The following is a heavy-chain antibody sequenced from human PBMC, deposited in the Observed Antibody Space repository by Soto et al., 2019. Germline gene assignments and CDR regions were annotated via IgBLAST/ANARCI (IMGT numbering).Heavy chain of an antibody. CDR3: ARGRIVGAAFDY. CDR2: MNPNTGNT. J-gene: IGHJ4*02. D-gene: IGHD1-26*01. CDR1: GYTFTSSD. Sequence: QVQLVQSGAEVKKSGASVKVSCKASGYTFTSSDINWVRQANGQGLEWMGWMNPNTGNTGYTQRFQGRVTMTRNISITTAYMELSSLRSDDTAVYYCARGRIVGAAFDYWGQGTLVTVSS. V-gene: IGHV1-8*01.